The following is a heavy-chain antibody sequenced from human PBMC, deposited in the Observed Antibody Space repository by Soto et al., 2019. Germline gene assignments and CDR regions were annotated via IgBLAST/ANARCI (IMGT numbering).Heavy chain of an antibody. J-gene: IGHJ6*03. CDR2: INGDGSST. D-gene: IGHD3-3*01. Sequence: GGSLRLSCAASGFTFSSYWMHWVRQAPGKGLVWVSRINGDGSSTTHADSVRGRFTISRDNTKNTLYLQMNSLRAEDTAVYYCTRDADYDFWSGYSAYYYYYMDVWGKGTTVTSP. CDR1: GFTFSSYW. CDR3: TRDADYDFWSGYSAYYYYYMDV. V-gene: IGHV3-74*01.